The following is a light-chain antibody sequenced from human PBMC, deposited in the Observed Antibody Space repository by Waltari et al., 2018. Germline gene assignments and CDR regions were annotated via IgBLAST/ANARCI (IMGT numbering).Light chain of an antibody. CDR2: EVI. CDR3: CSYAGSHSWV. J-gene: IGLJ3*02. CDR1: SSDVGRSNY. Sequence: QSALIQPRSVSGSPGHSVTISCPGPSSDVGRSNYVPWYQQHSGKAPKLIIYEVIERPSGVPDRFSGSKSGDTASLTISGLQAEDEADYYCCSYAGSHSWVFGGGTKLTVL. V-gene: IGLV2-11*01.